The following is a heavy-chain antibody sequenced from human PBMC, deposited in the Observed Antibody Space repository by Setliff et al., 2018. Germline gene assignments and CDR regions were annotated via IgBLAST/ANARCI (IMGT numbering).Heavy chain of an antibody. J-gene: IGHJ6*03. V-gene: IGHV4-4*08. CDR1: GDSIRNYH. CDR3: ARALASGSYYGQSSYYMDV. D-gene: IGHD3-10*01. CDR2: IYTTGST. Sequence: SETLSLTCTVSGDSIRNYHWSWFRQPPGSRLEWIGYIYTTGSTSYNPSLKSRVTMSVDTSKNQFSLKLTPVTAADTAVYYCARALASGSYYGQSSYYMDVWGKGTTVTVSS.